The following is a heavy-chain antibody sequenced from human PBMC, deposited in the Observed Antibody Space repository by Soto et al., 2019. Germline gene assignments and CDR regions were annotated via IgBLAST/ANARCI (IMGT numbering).Heavy chain of an antibody. V-gene: IGHV3-30*03. J-gene: IGHJ4*02. D-gene: IGHD2-8*02. CDR2: ISRDGNTK. CDR1: GFTVSTHG. CDR3: TGEVASGY. Sequence: QVQLVESGGGVVQPGRSLRLSCAVSGFTVSTHGMHWVRQAPGKGLEWVAVISRDGNTKYYADSVKGRFTISRDNSRNTLFLDMYSLRGDDMAVYYCTGEVASGYWGQGTLVTVSS.